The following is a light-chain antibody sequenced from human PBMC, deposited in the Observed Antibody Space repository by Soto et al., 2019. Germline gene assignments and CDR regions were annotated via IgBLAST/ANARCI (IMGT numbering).Light chain of an antibody. J-gene: IGKJ5*01. CDR2: DAS. Sequence: DIQMTQSPSTLSASVGDRFTITCRASQIIYNWLAWYQQKPGKAPNLLIYDASSLQSGVPSRFSGSGSGTQFTLTISSLQPDDFATYFCQQYNSYSITFGQGTRLEIK. CDR3: QQYNSYSIT. V-gene: IGKV1-5*01. CDR1: QIIYNW.